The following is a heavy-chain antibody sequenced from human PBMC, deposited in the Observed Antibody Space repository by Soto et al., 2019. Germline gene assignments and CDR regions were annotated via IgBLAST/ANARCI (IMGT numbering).Heavy chain of an antibody. CDR1: GFIFTNYW. V-gene: IGHV3-74*01. Sequence: EVEVVESGGGLVQPGESLRLSCAASGFIFTNYWMHWVRQVPGRGLVWVSGITHDGSGTKYEDSVKGRFTISRDNAKNTVYLQMNSLRPEDTAVYYCGCVFEYWGRGTLVTVSS. CDR3: GCVFEY. J-gene: IGHJ4*01. CDR2: ITHDGSGT.